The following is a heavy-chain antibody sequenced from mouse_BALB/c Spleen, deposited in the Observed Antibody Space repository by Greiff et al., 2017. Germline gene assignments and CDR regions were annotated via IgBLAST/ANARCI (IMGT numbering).Heavy chain of an antibody. CDR3: AAARDYAMDY. CDR1: GFTFSSFG. CDR2: ISSGSSTI. V-gene: IGHV5-17*02. D-gene: IGHD3-1*01. Sequence: EVMLVESGGGLVQPGGSRKLSCAASGFTFSSFGMHWVRQAPEKGLEWVAYISSGSSTIYYADTVKGRFTISRDNPKNTLFLQMTSLRSEDTAMYYCAAARDYAMDYWGQGTSVTVSS. J-gene: IGHJ4*01.